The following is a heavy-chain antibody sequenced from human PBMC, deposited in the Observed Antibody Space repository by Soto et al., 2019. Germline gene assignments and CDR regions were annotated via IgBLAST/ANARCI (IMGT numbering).Heavy chain of an antibody. CDR2: IKQDGSER. V-gene: IGHV3-7*01. Sequence: GGSLRLSCAASGFTFSSYWMNWVRQAPGKGLEWVANIKQDGSERYYVDSVKGRFTISRDNAKNSLYLQMNSLRAEDTAVYYCAITGSRSLFDYWGQGTLVTVSS. D-gene: IGHD3-10*01. CDR1: GFTFSSYW. CDR3: AITGSRSLFDY. J-gene: IGHJ4*02.